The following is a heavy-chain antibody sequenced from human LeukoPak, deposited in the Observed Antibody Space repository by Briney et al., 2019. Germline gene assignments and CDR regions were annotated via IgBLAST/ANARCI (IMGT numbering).Heavy chain of an antibody. CDR2: IYTTGST. V-gene: IGHV4-4*07. D-gene: IGHD4-17*01. CDR3: ARDLSVTTAFDNWFDP. Sequence: PSETLSLTCTVSGGSISSYYWSWIRQPAGKGLEWIGHIYTTGSTNYSPSLKSRVTISVDKSKNQFSLKLSSVTAADTAVYYCARDLSVTTAFDNWFDPWGQGTLVTVSS. CDR1: GGSISSYY. J-gene: IGHJ5*02.